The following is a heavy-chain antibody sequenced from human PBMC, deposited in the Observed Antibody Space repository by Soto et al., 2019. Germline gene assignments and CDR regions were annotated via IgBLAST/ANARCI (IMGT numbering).Heavy chain of an antibody. V-gene: IGHV3-7*03. CDR3: VRELGLAY. Sequence: PGGSLRLSCAASGFTLSNYWMTWVRQAPGKGLEWVANINKDGSQKNYVDSVKGRFTIARDNGQNSLSLQMNSLRVEDTAVYCCVRELGLAYWGQGALVTVSS. CDR1: GFTLSNYW. CDR2: INKDGSQK. D-gene: IGHD7-27*01. J-gene: IGHJ4*02.